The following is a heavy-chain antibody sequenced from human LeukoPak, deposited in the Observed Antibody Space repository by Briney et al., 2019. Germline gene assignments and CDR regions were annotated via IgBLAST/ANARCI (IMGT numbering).Heavy chain of an antibody. J-gene: IGHJ4*02. Sequence: SVKVSCKASGGTFSSYAISWVRQAPGQGLEWMGRIIPIFGTANYAQKFQGRVTITTDESTSTAYMEPSSLRSEDTAVYYCARGPPLYDRGGFDYWGQGTLVTVSS. CDR1: GGTFSSYA. V-gene: IGHV1-69*05. CDR2: IIPIFGTA. CDR3: ARGPPLYDRGGFDY. D-gene: IGHD5/OR15-5a*01.